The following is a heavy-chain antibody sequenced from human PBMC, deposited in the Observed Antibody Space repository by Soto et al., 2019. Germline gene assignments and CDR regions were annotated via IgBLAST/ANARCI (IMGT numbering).Heavy chain of an antibody. D-gene: IGHD3-22*01. CDR3: ASGGYWVYYGMDV. V-gene: IGHV3-23*01. J-gene: IGHJ6*02. CDR2: ISGSGGRT. CDR1: GFTFSSYV. Sequence: GGSLRLSCAASGFTFSSYVMTWVRQAPGKGLEWVSAISGSGGRTYYADSVKGRFTIPRDNSEDTLYLQMNSLRAEDTAVYYCASGGYWVYYGMDVWGQGTSVTVSS.